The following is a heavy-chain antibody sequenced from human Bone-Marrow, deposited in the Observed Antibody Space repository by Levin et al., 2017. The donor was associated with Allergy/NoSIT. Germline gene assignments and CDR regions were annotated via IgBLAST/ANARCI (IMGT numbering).Heavy chain of an antibody. CDR1: GFTFSSYG. D-gene: IGHD3-9*01. V-gene: IGHV3-33*01. J-gene: IGHJ6*02. Sequence: GGSLRLSCAASGFTFSSYGMHWVRQAPGKGLEWVAVIWYDGSNKYYADSVKGRFTISRDNSKNTLYLQMNSLRAEDTAVYYCASQVDSYYYYGMDVWGQGTTVTVSS. CDR2: IWYDGSNK. CDR3: ASQVDSYYYYGMDV.